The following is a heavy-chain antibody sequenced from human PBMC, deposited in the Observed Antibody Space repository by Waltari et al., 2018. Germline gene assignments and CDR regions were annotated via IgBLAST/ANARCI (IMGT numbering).Heavy chain of an antibody. CDR1: GSTVSSHY. J-gene: IGHJ4*02. D-gene: IGHD5-12*01. CDR2: IYSGGST. Sequence: EVQLVASGGGWVHPGGSLSLSCAASGSTVSSHYISWARQAPGKGLEWVSVIYSGGSTYYADSVKGRFTISRDNSKNTLYLQMNSLRAEDTAVYYCARDARGYSTYYFDYWGQGTLVTVSS. CDR3: ARDARGYSTYYFDY. V-gene: IGHV3-66*02.